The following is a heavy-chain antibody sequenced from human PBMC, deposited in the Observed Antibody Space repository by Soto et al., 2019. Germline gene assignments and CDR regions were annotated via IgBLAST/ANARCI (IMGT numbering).Heavy chain of an antibody. CDR3: ERDFPIESSYGPFDY. V-gene: IGHV3-30-3*01. CDR1: GFTFSSYA. CDR2: ISYDGSNK. D-gene: IGHD5-18*01. J-gene: IGHJ4*02. Sequence: GGSLRLSCAASGFTFSSYAMHWVRQAPGKGLEWVAVISYDGSNKYYADSVKGRFTISRDNSKNTLYLQMNSLRAEDTAVYYCERDFPIESSYGPFDYWGQGTLVTVSS.